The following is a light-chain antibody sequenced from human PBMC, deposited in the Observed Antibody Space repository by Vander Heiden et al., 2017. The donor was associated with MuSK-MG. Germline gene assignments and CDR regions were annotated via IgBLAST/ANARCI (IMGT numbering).Light chain of an antibody. CDR2: GAS. Sequence: EIVLTQSPGTLSLSPGERATLSCRASQSVSSSYVSWYQKQPGAATMLLNYGASSRTSIIPDMCSGSCSGTYFTLIISRVEPEYVAYYYCQQCDWALIFGEGTKVEIK. CDR1: QSVSSSY. CDR3: QQCDWALI. V-gene: IGKV3-20*01. J-gene: IGKJ2*01.